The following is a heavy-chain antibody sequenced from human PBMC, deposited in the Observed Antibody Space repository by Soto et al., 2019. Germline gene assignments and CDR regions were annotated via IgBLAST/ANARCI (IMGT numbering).Heavy chain of an antibody. CDR3: ARSVAVPGAHIDY. J-gene: IGHJ4*02. CDR2: VYYTGIT. CDR1: GGSISGSY. D-gene: IGHD6-19*01. V-gene: IGHV4-59*01. Sequence: QVQLQESGPGLVKPSETLSLTCSVSGGSISGSYWSWIRQSPGKGLEWLGYVYYTGITNYSPSLRSRISISIDTSKNEFTLRLSSVTAADTDVYFCARSVAVPGAHIDYWGQGTQVTVSS.